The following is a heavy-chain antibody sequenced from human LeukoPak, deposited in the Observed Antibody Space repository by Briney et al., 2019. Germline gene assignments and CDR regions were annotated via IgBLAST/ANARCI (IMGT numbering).Heavy chain of an antibody. Sequence: PGGSLRLSCAASGFTVSGNYMSWVRRAPGKGLEWVSIIYRGGATYYADSVKGRFTISRDNSNNTLYLQMNSLRAEDTAVYYCARDLYSSGWFDYWGQGTLVTVSS. CDR1: GFTVSGNY. V-gene: IGHV3-53*01. CDR2: IYRGGAT. J-gene: IGHJ4*02. CDR3: ARDLYSSGWFDY. D-gene: IGHD6-19*01.